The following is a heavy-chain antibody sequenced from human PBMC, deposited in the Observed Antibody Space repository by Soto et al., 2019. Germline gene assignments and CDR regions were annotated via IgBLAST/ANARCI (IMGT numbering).Heavy chain of an antibody. D-gene: IGHD3-3*01. CDR3: ARGRRRTIFGVVIGPYYMDV. V-gene: IGHV1-8*01. J-gene: IGHJ6*03. CDR2: MNPNSGNT. CDR1: GYTFTSYD. Sequence: QVQLVQSGAEVKKPGASVKVSCKASGYTFTSYDINWVRQATGQGLEWMGWMNPNSGNTGYAQKFQGRVTMTRNTSISTAYMELSSLRSEDTAVYYCARGRRRTIFGVVIGPYYMDVWGKGTTVTVSS.